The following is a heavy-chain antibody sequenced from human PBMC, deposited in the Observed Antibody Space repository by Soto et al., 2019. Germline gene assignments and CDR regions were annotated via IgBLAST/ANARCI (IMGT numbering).Heavy chain of an antibody. CDR2: IKQDGSEK. D-gene: IGHD5-12*01. J-gene: IGHJ5*02. Sequence: GGSLRLSCAASGFTFSSYWMSWVRQAPGKGLEWVANIKQDGSEKYYVDSVKGRFTISRDNAKNSLYLQMNSLRAEDTAVYYCARGDIVATRNWFDPWGQGTLVTVSS. CDR3: ARGDIVATRNWFDP. CDR1: GFTFSSYW. V-gene: IGHV3-7*01.